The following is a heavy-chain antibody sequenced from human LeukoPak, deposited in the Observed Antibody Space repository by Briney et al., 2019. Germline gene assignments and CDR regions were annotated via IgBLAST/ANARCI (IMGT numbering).Heavy chain of an antibody. CDR2: INPNSGGT. V-gene: IGHV1-2*02. D-gene: IGHD6-13*01. Sequence: ASVKVSSKASGYTFTGYYMHWVRQAPGQGLEWMGWINPNSGGTNYAQKFQGRVTMTRDTSISTAYMELSRLRSDDTAVYYCARGRYSSSWYEFDYWGQGTLVTVPS. J-gene: IGHJ4*02. CDR3: ARGRYSSSWYEFDY. CDR1: GYTFTGYY.